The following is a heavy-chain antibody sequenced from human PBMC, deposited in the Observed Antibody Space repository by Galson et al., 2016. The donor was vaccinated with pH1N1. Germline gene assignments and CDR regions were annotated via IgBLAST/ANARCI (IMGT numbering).Heavy chain of an antibody. CDR2: IYPGDSDT. CDR3: ARRGINGTDF. D-gene: IGHD1/OR15-1a*01. J-gene: IGHJ4*02. CDR1: GYSFKSYW. Sequence: QSGAEVKKSGESLKISCKGSGYSFKSYWIAWVRQMPGKGLEWMGIIYPGDSDTRYSPSFLGQVIMSADKSISTAFLQWSSLNASDTAMYYCARRGINGTDFWGQGTLVTFSS. V-gene: IGHV5-51*01.